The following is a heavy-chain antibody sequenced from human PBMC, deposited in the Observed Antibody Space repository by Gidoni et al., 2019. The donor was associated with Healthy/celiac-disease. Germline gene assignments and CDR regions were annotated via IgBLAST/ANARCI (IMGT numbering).Heavy chain of an antibody. D-gene: IGHD3-3*01. CDR2: IKSKTDGGTT. Sequence: EVQLVASGGGLVKPGGSLRLSCAASGFTFSNAWMSWVRQALGKGLEWVGRIKSKTDGGTTDYAAPVKGRFTISRDDSKNTLYLQMNSLKTEDTAVYYCTTAGRSTIFGVAKPLPRYWGQGTLVTVSS. V-gene: IGHV3-15*01. CDR1: GFTFSNAW. CDR3: TTAGRSTIFGVAKPLPRY. J-gene: IGHJ4*02.